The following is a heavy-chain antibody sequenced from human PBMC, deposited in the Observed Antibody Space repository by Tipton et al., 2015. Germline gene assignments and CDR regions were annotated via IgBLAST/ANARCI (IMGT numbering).Heavy chain of an antibody. CDR2: ITGSSRTI. J-gene: IGHJ4*02. CDR1: GFTFSNYS. Sequence: GSLRLSCAASGFTFSNYSMNWVRQAPGKGLEWVSYITGSSRTIYYADSVKGRFTISRDNAKNSLYLQMNSLRDEDTAVYYCARKSLLLDYWGQGTLVTVSS. D-gene: IGHD2-15*01. V-gene: IGHV3-48*02. CDR3: ARKSLLLDY.